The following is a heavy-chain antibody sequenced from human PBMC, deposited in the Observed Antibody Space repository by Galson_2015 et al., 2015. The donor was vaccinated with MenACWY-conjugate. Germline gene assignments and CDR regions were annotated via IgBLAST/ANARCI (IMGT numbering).Heavy chain of an antibody. V-gene: IGHV4-59*01. CDR3: ARRSDGSSNNLDH. D-gene: IGHD5-24*01. J-gene: IGHJ4*01. Sequence: SETLSLTCTVSGGSISSYYWSWIRQPPGKGLEWIGYIYYSGNTNYNPSLKSRVTISVDTSKNQFSLKLSSVTAEHTAVYYCARRSDGSSNNLDHSRPGTLVTVSS. CDR2: IYYSGNT. CDR1: GGSISSYY.